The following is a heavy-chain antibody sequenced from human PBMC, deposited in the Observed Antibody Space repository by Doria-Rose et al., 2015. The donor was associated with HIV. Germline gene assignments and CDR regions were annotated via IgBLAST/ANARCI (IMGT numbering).Heavy chain of an antibody. CDR1: GASVSSRGYY. CDR2: TYYAGTS. Sequence: ESGPGLVKPSETLSLTCSVSGASVSSRGYYWNWIRQVPGKGLESLGYTYYAGTSDYSPSLKSRLNMAVDTSKNQFSLKLSFVTVADTAVYYCARMGSYRELDYWGQGALVIVSA. V-gene: IGHV4-31*03. J-gene: IGHJ4*02. D-gene: IGHD3-3*01. CDR3: ARMGSYRELDY.